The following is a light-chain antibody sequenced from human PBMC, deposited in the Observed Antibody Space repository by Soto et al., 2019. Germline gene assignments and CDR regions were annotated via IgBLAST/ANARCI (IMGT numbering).Light chain of an antibody. CDR3: QSYDSSLSGVV. Sequence: QSLLTQPPSVSGAPGQRVTISCTGTSSNIGSGYDVHWYQQLPGTAPKLLIYGDNNRPSGVPDRFSGFNSGTSASLAITGLQAEDEADYYCQSYDSSLSGVVFGGGTKVTVL. CDR1: SSNIGSGYD. J-gene: IGLJ2*01. V-gene: IGLV1-40*01. CDR2: GDN.